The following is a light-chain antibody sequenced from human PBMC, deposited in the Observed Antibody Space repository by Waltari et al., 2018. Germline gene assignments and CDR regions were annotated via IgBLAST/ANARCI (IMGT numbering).Light chain of an antibody. CDR1: SSDVGTYNH. J-gene: IGLJ3*02. CDR3: SSYAGSSNWV. V-gene: IGLV2-8*01. Sequence: QSALTQPPSASGSPGQSVAISCPGTSSDVGTYNHASWYQQHPGKAPELRIFAVSKRPSGVPDRFSGSKSGNTASLTVSGLQATDEADYYCSSYAGSSNWVFGGGTKLTVL. CDR2: AVS.